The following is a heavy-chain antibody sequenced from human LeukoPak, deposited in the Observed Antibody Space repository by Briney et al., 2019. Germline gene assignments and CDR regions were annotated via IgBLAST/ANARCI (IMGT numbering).Heavy chain of an antibody. Sequence: SETLSLTCTVSGGSISSGDYYWSWIRQPPGKGLEWIGYIYYSGSTCYNPSLKSRVTISVDTSKNQFSLKLSSVTAADTAVYYCASGYSGRRFDYWGQGTLVTVSS. CDR2: IYYSGST. V-gene: IGHV4-30-4*08. CDR3: ASGYSGRRFDY. J-gene: IGHJ4*02. CDR1: GGSISSGDYY. D-gene: IGHD1-26*01.